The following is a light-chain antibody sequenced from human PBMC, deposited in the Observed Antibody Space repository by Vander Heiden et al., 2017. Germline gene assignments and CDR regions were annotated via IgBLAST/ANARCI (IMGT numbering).Light chain of an antibody. CDR2: AAS. CDR3: QQSYSTPPFT. J-gene: IGKJ3*01. V-gene: IGKV1-39*01. Sequence: DIQMTQSPSSLSASVGDRVTITCRASQSISSYLKWYQQQPGKAPKLLIYAASSLQSGVPSRCSGSGSGTDSILIISSLQQEDFATYYCQQSYSTPPFTFGQGTKVDIK. CDR1: QSISSY.